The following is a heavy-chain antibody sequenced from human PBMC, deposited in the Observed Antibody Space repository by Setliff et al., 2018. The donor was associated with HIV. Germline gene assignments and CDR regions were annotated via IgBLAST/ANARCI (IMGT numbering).Heavy chain of an antibody. CDR2: INHSGRT. D-gene: IGHD3-22*01. Sequence: PSETLSLTCAVYGGSFSDNYWSWIRQSPGKGLEWIGEINHSGRTKYSPSLRSRVSISVDTSKTQFSLKLNSVTAVDTAVYYCARGAFIGYGWSYFGMDVWGQGTTVTVSS. CDR1: GGSFSDNY. J-gene: IGHJ6*02. CDR3: ARGAFIGYGWSYFGMDV. V-gene: IGHV4-34*01.